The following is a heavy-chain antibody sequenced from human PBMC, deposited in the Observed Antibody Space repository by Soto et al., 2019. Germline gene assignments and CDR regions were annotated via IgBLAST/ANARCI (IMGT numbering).Heavy chain of an antibody. D-gene: IGHD6-19*01. V-gene: IGHV3-48*02. CDR1: GFTFSSFS. J-gene: IGHJ4*02. Sequence: EVQLVESGGGLVRGGGCLRLSCAAYGFTFSSFSMNWVRQAPGRGLEWISYIGGGGRLISYADSVKGRFAISRDNAQNSLYLQIDSLRDADTAVYYCARDLGWAFDCWGQGTLVTVSS. CDR3: ARDLGWAFDC. CDR2: IGGGGRLI.